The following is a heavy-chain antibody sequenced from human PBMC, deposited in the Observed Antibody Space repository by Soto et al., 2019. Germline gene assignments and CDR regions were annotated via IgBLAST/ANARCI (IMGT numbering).Heavy chain of an antibody. Sequence: GSLRLSCAASGFTFSSQWMSWVRQTPGKGLEWVANIKGDGSAKYYVDSVRGRFTISRDNAKNSLYLQMNGLRVEDTAVYYCAISYDSPGGPWGQGTLVTVSS. CDR3: AISYDSPGGP. V-gene: IGHV3-7*01. J-gene: IGHJ5*02. D-gene: IGHD3-3*01. CDR1: GFTFSSQW. CDR2: IKGDGSAK.